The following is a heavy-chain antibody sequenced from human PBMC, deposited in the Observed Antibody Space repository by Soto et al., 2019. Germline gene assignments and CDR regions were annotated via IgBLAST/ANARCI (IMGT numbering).Heavy chain of an antibody. CDR2: IYSSGTT. D-gene: IGHD4-17*01. CDR1: GGSVSSDTHY. V-gene: IGHV4-61*01. J-gene: IGHJ4*02. CDR3: ARGHTVTTDY. Sequence: QVQLQESGPGLVKPSETLSLTCTVSGGSVSSDTHYWSWMRQPPGKGLEWIGYIYSSGTTNYNPPAERRVTISIDASKNQSPLDLRYVTAADSAVYYCARGHTVTTDYGGQGTLVTVSS.